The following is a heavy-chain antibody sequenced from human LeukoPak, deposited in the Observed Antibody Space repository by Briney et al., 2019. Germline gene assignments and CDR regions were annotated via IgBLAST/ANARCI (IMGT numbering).Heavy chain of an antibody. Sequence: RPGGSLRLSCAASGFTIDDYGMSGVRQAPGKGVEWVSGINWDGGSTGYADSVKGRFTISRDNAKNSLYLQMNSLRAEDTALYYCARDRIGSSSWYRNYYYYYMDVWGKGTTVTVSS. CDR2: INWDGGST. J-gene: IGHJ6*03. V-gene: IGHV3-20*04. D-gene: IGHD6-13*01. CDR1: GFTIDDYG. CDR3: ARDRIGSSSWYRNYYYYYMDV.